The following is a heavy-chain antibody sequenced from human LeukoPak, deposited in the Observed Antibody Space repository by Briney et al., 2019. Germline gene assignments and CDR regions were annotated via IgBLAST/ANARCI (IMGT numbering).Heavy chain of an antibody. CDR2: IYHSGST. Sequence: PSETLSLTCTVSGYPISSGYYWGWIRQPPGKGLEWIGCIYHSGSTYYNPSPKSRVTISVDTSKNQFSLKLSSVTAADTAVYYCARVIPAAMPMRGWFDPWGQGTLVTVSS. J-gene: IGHJ5*02. CDR3: ARVIPAAMPMRGWFDP. V-gene: IGHV4-38-2*02. CDR1: GYPISSGYY. D-gene: IGHD2-2*01.